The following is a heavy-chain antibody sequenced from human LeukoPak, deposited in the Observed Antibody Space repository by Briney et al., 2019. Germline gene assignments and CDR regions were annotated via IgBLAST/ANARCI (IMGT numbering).Heavy chain of an antibody. Sequence: ASVKVSCKGSGYTFSSYGLSWVRQAPGQGLEWMGWISAYNGNTNYAQKLQGRVTMTTDTSTSTAYMELRSLRSDDTAVYYCARRVRGYYYYMDVWGKGTTVTVSS. CDR1: GYTFSSYG. CDR2: ISAYNGNT. CDR3: ARRVRGYYYYMDV. D-gene: IGHD5/OR15-5a*01. J-gene: IGHJ6*03. V-gene: IGHV1-18*01.